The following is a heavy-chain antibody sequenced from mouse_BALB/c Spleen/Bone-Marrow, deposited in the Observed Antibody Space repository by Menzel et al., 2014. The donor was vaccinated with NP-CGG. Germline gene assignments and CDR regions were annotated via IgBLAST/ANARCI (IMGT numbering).Heavy chain of an antibody. J-gene: IGHJ2*01. Sequence: DVKLQESGGGLVQPGGSLKLSCAASGFDFSRYWMSWVRQAPGKGLEWNGEINPDSSTINYTPSLKDKFIISRDNAKNTLYLQMSKVRSEDTALYYCARQGYYGYSDYWGQGTTLTVSS. V-gene: IGHV4-1*02. CDR3: ARQGYYGYSDY. CDR1: GFDFSRYW. CDR2: INPDSSTI. D-gene: IGHD1-2*01.